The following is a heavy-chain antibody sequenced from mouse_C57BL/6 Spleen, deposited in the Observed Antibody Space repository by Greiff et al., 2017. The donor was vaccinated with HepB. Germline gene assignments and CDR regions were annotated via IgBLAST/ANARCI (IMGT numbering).Heavy chain of an antibody. CDR2: INPNNGGT. CDR3: ARGDFSWFAY. CDR1: GYTFTDYY. J-gene: IGHJ3*01. V-gene: IGHV1-26*01. Sequence: EVQLQQSGPELVKPGASVKISCKASGYTFTDYYMNWVKQSHGKSLEWIGEINPNNGGTSYNQKFKGKTTLTVDNSSSTAYMELRSLTSEDSAVYYCARGDFSWFAYWGQGTLVTVSA.